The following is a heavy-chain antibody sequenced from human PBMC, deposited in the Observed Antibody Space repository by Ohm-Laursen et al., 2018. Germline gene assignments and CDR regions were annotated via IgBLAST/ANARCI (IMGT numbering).Heavy chain of an antibody. CDR1: GFTFSSYN. D-gene: IGHD2-2*01. CDR2: IGTAGDT. V-gene: IGHV3-13*01. CDR3: AKGNCSRSGCSRFYGMDV. Sequence: SRRLSCAASGFTFSSYNMHWVRHATGKGLEWVSAIGTAGDTYYPGSVKGRFTISRENAKNSLYLQMNSLRAGDTAVYYCAKGNCSRSGCSRFYGMDVWGQGTTVSVSS. J-gene: IGHJ6*02.